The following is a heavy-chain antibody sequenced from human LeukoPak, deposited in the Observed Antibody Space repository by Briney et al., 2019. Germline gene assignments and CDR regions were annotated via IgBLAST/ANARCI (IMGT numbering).Heavy chain of an antibody. CDR3: AKAKVGGPALLDG. D-gene: IGHD2-15*01. J-gene: IGHJ2*01. V-gene: IGHV3-23*01. CDR1: GFTFSSYA. CDR2: ISGSGGST. Sequence: GGSLCLSCAASGFTFSSYAMSWVCQAPGKGLEWVSAISGSGGSTYYAASVKGRFTISRDNSKNTLYLQMNSLRAEDTAVYYCAKAKVGGPALLDGWGHASLLTVSS.